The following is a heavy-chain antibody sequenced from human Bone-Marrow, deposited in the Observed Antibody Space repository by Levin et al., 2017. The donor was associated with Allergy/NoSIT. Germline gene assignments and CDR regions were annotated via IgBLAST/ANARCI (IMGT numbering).Heavy chain of an antibody. J-gene: IGHJ5*02. D-gene: IGHD2-2*01. CDR1: GFTFSSYA. V-gene: IGHV3-30*04. Sequence: GESLKISCAASGFTFSSYAMHWVRQAPGKGLEWVAVISYDGSNKYYADSVKGRFTISRDNSKNTLYLQMNSLRAEDTAVYYCARDRASDIVVVPAQRNGFDPWGQGTLVTVSS. CDR3: ARDRASDIVVVPAQRNGFDP. CDR2: ISYDGSNK.